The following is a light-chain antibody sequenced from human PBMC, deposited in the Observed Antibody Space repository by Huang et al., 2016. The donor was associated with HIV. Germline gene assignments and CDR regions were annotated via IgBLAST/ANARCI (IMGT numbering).Light chain of an antibody. Sequence: IQLTQFPSSLSASVGDRVTITCRASHDINSNLAWYQQRQGEAPKLLIYAASTLQSGFPSRFSGIGSGTVFILTINDLQPEDFATYYCQQFNNFLFGPGTKVDVK. CDR2: AAS. V-gene: IGKV1-9*01. CDR3: QQFNNFL. J-gene: IGKJ3*01. CDR1: HDINSN.